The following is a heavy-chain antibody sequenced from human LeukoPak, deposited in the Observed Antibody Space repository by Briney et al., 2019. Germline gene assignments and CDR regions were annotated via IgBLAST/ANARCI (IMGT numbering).Heavy chain of an antibody. V-gene: IGHV3-7*01. CDR1: GFTFSNHW. CDR2: IRHDGSDT. CDR3: ARWSHGEIFDY. Sequence: QAGGSLRLSCAASGFTFSNHWMSWVRQPPGKGLEWVANIRHDGSDTKYVDSVKGRFTISRDNAKNSLYLQMNSLRAEDTAVYYCARWSHGEIFDYWGQGTLVTVSS. J-gene: IGHJ4*02. D-gene: IGHD4-17*01.